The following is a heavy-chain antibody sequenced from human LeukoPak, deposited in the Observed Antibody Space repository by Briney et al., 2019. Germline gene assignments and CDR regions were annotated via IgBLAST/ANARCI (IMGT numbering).Heavy chain of an antibody. CDR1: GFTFSSYA. V-gene: IGHV3-23*01. CDR3: AKLLVLLWFGDLAGAFDI. D-gene: IGHD3-10*01. J-gene: IGHJ3*02. Sequence: GGSLRLSCAASGFTFSSYAMTWVRQAPGKGLEWVSSISGNGGSTQYADSVQGRFAISRDNSKNTLYLQMNSLRAEDTAVYYCAKLLVLLWFGDLAGAFDIWGQGTMVTVSS. CDR2: ISGNGGST.